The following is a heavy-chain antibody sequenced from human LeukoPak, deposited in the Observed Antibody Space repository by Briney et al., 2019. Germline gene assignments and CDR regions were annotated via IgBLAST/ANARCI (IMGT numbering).Heavy chain of an antibody. CDR1: GFTFSSYA. CDR2: ISSSGSTI. CDR3: ARPSYPDDYYYYYGMDV. V-gene: IGHV3-11*01. J-gene: IGHJ6*02. D-gene: IGHD1-14*01. Sequence: PGGSLRLSCAASGFTFSSYAMSWIRQAPGKGLEWVSYISSSGSTIYYADSVKGRFTISRDNAKNSLYLQMNSLRAEDTAVYYCARPSYPDDYYYYYGMDVWGQGTTVTVSS.